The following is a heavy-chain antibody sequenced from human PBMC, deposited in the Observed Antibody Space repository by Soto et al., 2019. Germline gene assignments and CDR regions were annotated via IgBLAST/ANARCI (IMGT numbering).Heavy chain of an antibody. CDR2: ISGSGSTT. Sequence: EVQLLESGGGLVQPGGSLRRSCAASGLTFSGYGMSWVRQAPGTGLEWVSAISGSGSTTYYADSVKGRFTISRDDSKNILFLQMNSLRAEDTAVYYCVTRSRGLQSSPPRQDSWGQGTLVTVSS. J-gene: IGHJ4*02. V-gene: IGHV3-23*01. CDR1: GLTFSGYG. D-gene: IGHD4-4*01. CDR3: VTRSRGLQSSPPRQDS.